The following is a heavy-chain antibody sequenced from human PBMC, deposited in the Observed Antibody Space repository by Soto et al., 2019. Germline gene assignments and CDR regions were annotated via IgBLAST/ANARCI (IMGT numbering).Heavy chain of an antibody. J-gene: IGHJ5*02. CDR1: GGSISSGGYS. CDR2: IYHSGST. V-gene: IGHV4-30-2*01. CDR3: DRVNKGVVVAATDWFDP. D-gene: IGHD2-15*01. Sequence: PSETLSLTCAVSGGSISSGGYSWSWIRQPPGTGLEWIGYIYHSGSTYYNPSLKSRVTISVDRSKNQFSLKLSSVTAADTAVYYCDRVNKGVVVAATDWFDPWGQGTLVTVSS.